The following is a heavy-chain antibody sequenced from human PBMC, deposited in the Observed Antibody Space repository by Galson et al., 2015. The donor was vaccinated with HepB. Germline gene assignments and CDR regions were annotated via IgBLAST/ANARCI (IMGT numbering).Heavy chain of an antibody. CDR3: ARDGGREAAAGRRDYYYYGMDV. Sequence: SVKVSCKASGSTFTSYYMHWVRQAPGQGLEWMGIINPSGGSTSYAQKFQGRVTMTRDTFTSTVYMELSSLRSEDTAVYYCARDGGREAAAGRRDYYYYGMDVWGQGTTVTVSS. J-gene: IGHJ6*02. V-gene: IGHV1-46*01. CDR1: GSTFTSYY. D-gene: IGHD6-13*01. CDR2: INPSGGST.